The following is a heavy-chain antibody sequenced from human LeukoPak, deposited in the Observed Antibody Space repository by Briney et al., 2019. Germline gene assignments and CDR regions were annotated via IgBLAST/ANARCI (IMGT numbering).Heavy chain of an antibody. D-gene: IGHD6-6*01. CDR1: GFTFSSYG. Sequence: GGSLRLSCAASGFTFSSYGMSWVRQAPGKGLEWVSAISGSGGSTYYAHSVKGRFIISRDNSKNSLYLQMNSLRAEDTAVYYCARIYSSSSSRGAFDIWGQGTMVTVSS. CDR3: ARIYSSSSSRGAFDI. J-gene: IGHJ3*02. CDR2: ISGSGGST. V-gene: IGHV3-23*01.